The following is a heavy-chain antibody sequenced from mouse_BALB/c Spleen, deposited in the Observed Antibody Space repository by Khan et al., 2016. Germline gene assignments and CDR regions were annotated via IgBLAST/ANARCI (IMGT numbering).Heavy chain of an antibody. V-gene: IGHV7-3*02. J-gene: IGHJ4*01. CDR2: IRNKAYGYTP. Sequence: EVELVESGGGLVQPGGSLRLSCATSGFTFTDYYISWVRQPPGKALEWLGFIRNKAYGYTPEYSASVRGRFTISRDNYESIVHLQMNTLSTDDCATYYCATHHYADLTMDVWGQGTSVTVSS. D-gene: IGHD1-2*01. CDR3: ATHHYADLTMDV. CDR1: GFTFTDYY.